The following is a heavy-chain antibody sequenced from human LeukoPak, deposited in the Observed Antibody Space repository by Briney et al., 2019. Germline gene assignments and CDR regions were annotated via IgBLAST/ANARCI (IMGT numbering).Heavy chain of an antibody. Sequence: SETLSLTCAVYGGSFSGYYWSWLRQPPGKVLEWIGEINHSGSTNYNPSLKSRVTISVDTSKNQFSLKLSSVTAADTAVYYCARSCSGGSCFRRRIFDYWGQGTLVTVSS. J-gene: IGHJ4*02. CDR1: GGSFSGYY. CDR2: INHSGST. D-gene: IGHD2-15*01. V-gene: IGHV4-34*01. CDR3: ARSCSGGSCFRRRIFDY.